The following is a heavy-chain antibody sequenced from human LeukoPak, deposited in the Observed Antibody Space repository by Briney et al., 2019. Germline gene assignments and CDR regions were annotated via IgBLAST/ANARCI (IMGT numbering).Heavy chain of an antibody. CDR3: ARDKKQAYYMDV. J-gene: IGHJ6*03. CDR1: GYTFFTSD. CDR2: ISAYNGKT. V-gene: IGHV1-18*01. Sequence: ASVKVSCKASGYTFFTSDVSWVRQAPGQGLEWMGWISAYNGKTNYAQKFQCRVTTTTDTSTNTAYMELRSLRSDDTAVYYCARDKKQAYYMDVWGKGTTVTVSS. D-gene: IGHD6-13*01.